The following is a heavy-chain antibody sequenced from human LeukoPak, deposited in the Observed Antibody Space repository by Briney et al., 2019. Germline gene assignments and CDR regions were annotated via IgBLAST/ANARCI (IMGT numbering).Heavy chain of an antibody. V-gene: IGHV3-23*01. CDR3: AKEKRSAAGSWYYFDY. Sequence: GGSLRPSCAASGFTFNNYAMSWVRQAPGKGLEWVSVISGGGGDTFYADSVKGRFTTSRDNAKNTINLQMNSLRADDTAMYYCAKEKRSAAGSWYYFDYWGQGTLVTVSS. CDR2: ISGGGGDT. D-gene: IGHD6-13*01. J-gene: IGHJ4*02. CDR1: GFTFNNYA.